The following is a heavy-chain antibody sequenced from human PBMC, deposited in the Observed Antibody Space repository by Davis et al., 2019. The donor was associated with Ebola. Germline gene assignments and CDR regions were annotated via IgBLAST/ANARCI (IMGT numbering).Heavy chain of an antibody. J-gene: IGHJ4*02. CDR1: GYSFTKYW. D-gene: IGHD6-6*01. CDR2: IYPGDSDT. V-gene: IGHV5-51*01. Sequence: GESLKISCEGSGYSFTKYWIGWVRQMPGKGLQWMGLIYPGDSDTRYSPSLQGQVTISADKSISTAYLQWSSLKASDTAMYYCARHSSVANRDGSDYWGQGTLVTVSS. CDR3: ARHSSVANRDGSDY.